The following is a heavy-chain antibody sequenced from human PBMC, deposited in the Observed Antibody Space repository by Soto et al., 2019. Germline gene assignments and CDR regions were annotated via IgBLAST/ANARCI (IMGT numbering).Heavy chain of an antibody. Sequence: EVQLVESGGGLVQPGGSLRLSCAASGFTFTTYWMHWVRQAPGKGLEWVSRINSEGRNTNYADSVKGRFTFSRDNAKNTVYLEMNSLRVEDTAVHYCAREAYSYGYFDYWGQGAVVTVSS. CDR3: AREAYSYGYFDY. D-gene: IGHD5-18*01. CDR1: GFTFTTYW. J-gene: IGHJ4*02. CDR2: INSEGRNT. V-gene: IGHV3-74*01.